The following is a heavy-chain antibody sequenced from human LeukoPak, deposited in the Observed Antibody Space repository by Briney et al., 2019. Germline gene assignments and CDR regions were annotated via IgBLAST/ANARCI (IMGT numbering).Heavy chain of an antibody. D-gene: IGHD3-10*01. Sequence: PGGSLRLSCAASGFTFSSYSMNWVRQAPGKGLEWVSAISGSSTYIYYADSVKGRFTISRDNAKNSVYLQMNRLRAEDTAVYYCASVPGETLKRAIDYWGRGTLVTVSS. CDR2: ISGSSTYI. J-gene: IGHJ4*02. V-gene: IGHV3-21*01. CDR1: GFTFSSYS. CDR3: ASVPGETLKRAIDY.